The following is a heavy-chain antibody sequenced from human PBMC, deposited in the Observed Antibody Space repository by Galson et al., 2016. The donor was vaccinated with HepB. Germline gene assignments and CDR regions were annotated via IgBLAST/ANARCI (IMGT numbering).Heavy chain of an antibody. V-gene: IGHV3-23*01. CDR2: ISGSAGST. CDR3: ARDLNTAVFNVANFDN. CDR1: GFTFSKYG. Sequence: SLRLSCAASGFTFSKYGMHWVCQAPGKGLEWVSVISGSAGSTYYADSVKGRFTISRDNSQSTLYLQMNSLRAEDTALYYCARDLNTAVFNVANFDNWGQGTLVTVSS. J-gene: IGHJ4*02. D-gene: IGHD6-19*01.